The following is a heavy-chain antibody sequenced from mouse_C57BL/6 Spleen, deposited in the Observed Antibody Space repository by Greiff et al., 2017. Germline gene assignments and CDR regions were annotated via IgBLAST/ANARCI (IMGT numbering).Heavy chain of an antibody. Sequence: QVQLQQPGAELVRPGTSVKLSCKASGYTFTSYWMHWVKQRPGQGLEWIGVIDPSDSSTNYNQKFKGKATLTVDTSSSTAYMQLSSLTSEDSAVYYCARDGSSPHWYFDVWGTGTTVTVSS. J-gene: IGHJ1*03. CDR3: ARDGSSPHWYFDV. CDR1: GYTFTSYW. D-gene: IGHD1-1*01. V-gene: IGHV1-59*01. CDR2: IDPSDSST.